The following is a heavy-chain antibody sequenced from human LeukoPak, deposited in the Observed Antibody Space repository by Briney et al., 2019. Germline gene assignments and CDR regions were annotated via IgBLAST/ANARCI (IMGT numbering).Heavy chain of an antibody. D-gene: IGHD3-10*01. Sequence: ASVKVSCKASGYTFTSYDINWVRQATGQGLEWMGWMNPNSGNTGYAQKFQGRVTMTRNTSISTAYMELSSLRSEDTAVYYCARDRPMVRGVRPRGFDYWGQGTLVTVSS. CDR3: ARDRPMVRGVRPRGFDY. CDR2: MNPNSGNT. J-gene: IGHJ4*02. V-gene: IGHV1-8*01. CDR1: GYTFTSYD.